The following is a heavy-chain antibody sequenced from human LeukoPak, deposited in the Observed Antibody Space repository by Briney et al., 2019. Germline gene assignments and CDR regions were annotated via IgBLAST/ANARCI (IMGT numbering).Heavy chain of an antibody. CDR1: GYTFTSYD. CDR2: INPNSGGT. CDR3: ARDRPPWGYSNYNLNY. J-gene: IGHJ4*02. D-gene: IGHD4-11*01. Sequence: HGASVKVSCKASGYTFTSYDINWVRQATGQGLEWMGWINPNSGGTNYAQKFQGRVTMTRDTSISIAYMELSRLRSDDTAVYYCARDRPPWGYSNYNLNYWGQGTLVTVSS. V-gene: IGHV1-2*02.